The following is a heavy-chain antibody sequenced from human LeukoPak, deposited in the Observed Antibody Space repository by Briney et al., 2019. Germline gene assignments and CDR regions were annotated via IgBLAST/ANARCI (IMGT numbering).Heavy chain of an antibody. D-gene: IGHD2-2*01. CDR3: AREKEGYCSRTSCYLDYYYYYMDV. V-gene: IGHV3-7*01. J-gene: IGHJ6*03. CDR2: IKQDGSEK. Sequence: GSLRLSCAASGFTFSSYWMSWVRQAPGKGLEWVANIKQDGSEKYYVDSVKGRFTISRDNAKNSLYLQMNSLRAEDTAVYYCAREKEGYCSRTSCYLDYYYYYMDVWGKGTTVTISS. CDR1: GFTFSSYW.